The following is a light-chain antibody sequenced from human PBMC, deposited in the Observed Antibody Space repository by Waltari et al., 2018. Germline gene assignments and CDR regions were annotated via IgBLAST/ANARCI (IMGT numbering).Light chain of an antibody. CDR3: QQYGSSPWT. CDR1: QSVSSSY. Sequence: EIVLTQSPGTLHSSPGERATISCRASQSVSSSYLAGYQHKHGQDPRVLIQGASNRATGIPDRFSGSGSVTDFTLTISRLEPEAFAVYYCQQYGSSPWTFGQGTKVEIK. V-gene: IGKV3-20*01. J-gene: IGKJ1*01. CDR2: GAS.